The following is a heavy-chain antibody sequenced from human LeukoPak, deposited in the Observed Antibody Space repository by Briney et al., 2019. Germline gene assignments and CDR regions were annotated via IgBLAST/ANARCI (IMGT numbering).Heavy chain of an antibody. J-gene: IGHJ6*02. Sequence: SQTLSLTCTVSGGSISSGGYYWSWIRQPPGKGLEWIGYIYHSGSTYYNPSLKRRVTISVDTSKNQFSLKLSSVTAADTAVYQWSRDPLSFAMFRGVRSNYPGGMNAGGEGTSAT. CDR2: IYHSGST. V-gene: IGHV4-30-2*01. D-gene: IGHD3-10*01. CDR3: SRDPLSFAMFRGVRSNYPGGMNA. CDR1: GGSISSGGYY.